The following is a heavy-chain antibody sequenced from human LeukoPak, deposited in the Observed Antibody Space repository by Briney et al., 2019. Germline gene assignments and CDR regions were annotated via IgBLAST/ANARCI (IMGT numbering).Heavy chain of an antibody. CDR3: AKGGSSWPPNWFDP. D-gene: IGHD6-13*01. J-gene: IGHJ5*02. V-gene: IGHV1-69*13. CDR1: GYTFTSYG. Sequence: SVKVSCKASGYTFTSYGISWVRQAPGQGLEWMGGIIPIFGSANYAQKFQGRVTITADESTSTAYMELSSLRSEDTAVYYCAKGGSSWPPNWFDPWGQGTLVTVSS. CDR2: IIPIFGSA.